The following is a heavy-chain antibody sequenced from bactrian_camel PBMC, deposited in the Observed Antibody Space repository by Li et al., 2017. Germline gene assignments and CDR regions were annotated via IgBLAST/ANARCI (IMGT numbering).Heavy chain of an antibody. D-gene: IGHD3*01. CDR2: IDTRGGTA. V-gene: IGHV3S1*01. J-gene: IGHJ4*01. CDR3: AARSVPNCVGNYWSKWSYVN. Sequence: HVQLVESGGGSVQAGGSLRLSCGYTYRTRCMAWFRQAPGKEREGVALIDTRGGTALADSVSGRFTISNDVAKNILYLQMDRLKPEDTAMYYCAARSVPNCVGNYWSKWSYVNWGQGTQVTVS. CDR1: YTYRTRC.